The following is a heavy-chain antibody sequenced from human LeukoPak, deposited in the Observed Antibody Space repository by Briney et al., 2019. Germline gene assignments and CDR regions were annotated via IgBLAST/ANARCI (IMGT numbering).Heavy chain of an antibody. Sequence: GGSLRLSCAASGFTLSSYGMHWVRQAPGKGLEWVAVISYDGSNKYYADSVKGRFTISRDNSKNTLYLQMNSLRAEDTAVYYCAKVPMTTVTTSYWGQGTLVTVPS. CDR1: GFTLSSYG. CDR2: ISYDGSNK. J-gene: IGHJ4*02. V-gene: IGHV3-30*18. CDR3: AKVPMTTVTTSY. D-gene: IGHD4-17*01.